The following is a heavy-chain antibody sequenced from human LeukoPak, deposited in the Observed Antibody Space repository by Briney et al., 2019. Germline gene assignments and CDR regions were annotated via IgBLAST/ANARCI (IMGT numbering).Heavy chain of an antibody. V-gene: IGHV4-39*07. D-gene: IGHD5-18*01. CDR3: ARVYSYAHGFDY. Sequence: NPSETLSLTCTVSGGSISSSSYYWGWIRQPPGKGLEWIGSIYYSGSTYYNPSLKSRVTISVDTSKNQFSLKLSSVTAADTAVYYCARVYSYAHGFDYWGQGTLVTVSS. CDR1: GGSISSSSYY. CDR2: IYYSGST. J-gene: IGHJ4*02.